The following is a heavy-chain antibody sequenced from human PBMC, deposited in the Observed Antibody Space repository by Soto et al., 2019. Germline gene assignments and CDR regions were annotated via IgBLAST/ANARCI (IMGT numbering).Heavy chain of an antibody. Sequence: QVQLVQSGAEVKKPGSSVKVSCKASGGTFSSYSINWVRQAPGQGLEWMGEIIPIFGTANYAQKFQGRVTIAEDESTSPAYMELSSLSSEDTAVYYCARDGGRHSGGIDYWGQGTLVTVSS. CDR3: ARDGGRHSGGIDY. CDR1: GGTFSSYS. V-gene: IGHV1-69*01. J-gene: IGHJ4*02. CDR2: IIPIFGTA. D-gene: IGHD1-26*01.